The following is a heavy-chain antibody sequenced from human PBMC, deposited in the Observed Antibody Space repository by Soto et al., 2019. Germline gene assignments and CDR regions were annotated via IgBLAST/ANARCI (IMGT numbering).Heavy chain of an antibody. V-gene: IGHV1-18*01. J-gene: IGHJ5*02. D-gene: IGHD3-3*01. CDR2: ISAYNGNT. CDR3: ATDLFAFTIYGVVPPWFDP. Sequence: ASVKVSCKASGYAFTSYGSSWVRQAPGQGLEWMGWISAYNGNTNYAQKLQGRVTMTTDTSTSTAYMELRSLRSDDTAVYYCATDLFAFTIYGVVPPWFDPWGQGTLVTVSS. CDR1: GYAFTSYG.